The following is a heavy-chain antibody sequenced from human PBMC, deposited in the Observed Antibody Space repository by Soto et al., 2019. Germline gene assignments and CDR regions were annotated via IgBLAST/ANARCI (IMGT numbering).Heavy chain of an antibody. CDR3: ARDRGWFGEFHDAFDI. V-gene: IGHV1-2*04. CDR2: INPNSGGT. J-gene: IGHJ3*02. D-gene: IGHD3-10*01. CDR1: GYTFTGYY. Sequence: ASVKVSCKASGYTFTGYYMHWGRQAPGQGLEWMGWINPNSGGTNYAQKFQGWVTMTRDTSISTAYMELSRLRSDDTAVYYCARDRGWFGEFHDAFDIWGQGTMVTVSS.